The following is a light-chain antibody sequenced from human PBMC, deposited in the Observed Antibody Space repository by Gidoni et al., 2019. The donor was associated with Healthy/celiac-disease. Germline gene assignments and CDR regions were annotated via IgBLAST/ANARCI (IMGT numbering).Light chain of an antibody. CDR2: DAS. J-gene: IGKJ4*01. CDR1: QSVSSY. Sequence: EIVLTQSPATLSLSPGERATLSCRASQSVSSYLAWYQQKPGQAPRLLIYDASNRATGIPARFSGSGSGTGFTLTISSLEPEDFAVYSCQQRSNWPPGRTFGGGTKVEIK. CDR3: QQRSNWPPGRT. V-gene: IGKV3-11*01.